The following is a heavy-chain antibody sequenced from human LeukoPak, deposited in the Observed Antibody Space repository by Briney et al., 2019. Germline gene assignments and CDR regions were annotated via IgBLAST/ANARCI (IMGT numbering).Heavy chain of an antibody. CDR1: GFTFSDHY. J-gene: IGHJ4*02. Sequence: GGSLRLSCAVSGFTFSDHYMGWIRQAPGKGLEWVSYITDNGRNVYYADSVKGRFTISRDNAKNSLYLQMNSLRAEDTAVYYCARGVRQWLLTYYFDYWGQGTLVTVSS. D-gene: IGHD6-19*01. CDR3: ARGVRQWLLTYYFDY. CDR2: ITDNGRNV. V-gene: IGHV3-11*04.